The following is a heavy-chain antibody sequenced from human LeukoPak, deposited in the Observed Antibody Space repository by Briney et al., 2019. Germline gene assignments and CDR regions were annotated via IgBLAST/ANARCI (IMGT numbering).Heavy chain of an antibody. CDR1: GYTFTSYG. CDR3: ARSLTRGYYYDSSGYYNWFDP. CDR2: ISAYNGNT. D-gene: IGHD3-22*01. J-gene: IGHJ5*02. Sequence: ASVKVSCKASGYTFTSYGISWVRQAPGQGLEWMGWISAYNGNTNYAQKLQGRVTMTTDTSTSTAHMELRSLRSDDTAVYYCARSLTRGYYYDSSGYYNWFDPWGQGTLVTVSS. V-gene: IGHV1-18*01.